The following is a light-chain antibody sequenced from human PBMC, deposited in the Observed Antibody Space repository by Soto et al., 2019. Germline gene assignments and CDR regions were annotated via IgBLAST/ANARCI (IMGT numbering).Light chain of an antibody. CDR2: AAS. CDR1: QVISTS. J-gene: IGKJ5*01. Sequence: DIQLTQSPSFLSPSIGESVPITCRASQVISTSLAWYQVKPGKAPKLLIYAASTLESGAPSRFSATVSGTEFSLTITSLQPEDFATYYCQQLFDSPITFGQGTRLEIK. CDR3: QQLFDSPIT. V-gene: IGKV1-9*01.